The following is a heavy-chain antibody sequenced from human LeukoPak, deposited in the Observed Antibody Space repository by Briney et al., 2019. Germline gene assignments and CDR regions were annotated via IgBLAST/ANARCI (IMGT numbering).Heavy chain of an antibody. CDR2: ISLAGRT. V-gene: IGHV4-4*02. CDR1: GGSITTTNY. Sequence: SETLSLTCGVSGGSITTTNYWSWVRQPPGGGLEWIWEISLAGRTRYNPSLQSRVHISIDESKNHLYLNLASVTAADTAVYYCSRESGPFCPCGHWGQGTLVAVTS. J-gene: IGHJ4*02. D-gene: IGHD1-26*01. CDR3: SRESGPFCPCGH.